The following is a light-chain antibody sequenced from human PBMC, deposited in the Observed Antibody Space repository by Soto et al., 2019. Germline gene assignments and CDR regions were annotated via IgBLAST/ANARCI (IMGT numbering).Light chain of an antibody. V-gene: IGKV3-11*01. Sequence: EIVLTQSPATLSLSPGERATLSCRASQSVSRYLAWYQQKAGQAPRLLIYEASNRATGIPARFSGSGSGTDFTLNISSLAPEDFAVYYCQQRSSWPPVTFGGGTKVEIK. CDR3: QQRSSWPPVT. CDR1: QSVSRY. J-gene: IGKJ4*01. CDR2: EAS.